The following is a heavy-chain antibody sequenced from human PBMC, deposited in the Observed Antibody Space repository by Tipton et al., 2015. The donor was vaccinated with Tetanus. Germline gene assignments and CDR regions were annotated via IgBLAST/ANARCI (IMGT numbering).Heavy chain of an antibody. D-gene: IGHD4-17*01. V-gene: IGHV3-66*01. J-gene: IGHJ4*02. Sequence: SLRLSCAASGFTVSSNYMSWVRQAPGKGLEWVSVIFSGGSTYYADSVKGRFTTSRDNSKNTLFLQMNSLRAEDTAMYYCARDRDGDYAAFDYWGQGTLVTVSS. CDR1: GFTVSSNY. CDR2: IFSGGST. CDR3: ARDRDGDYAAFDY.